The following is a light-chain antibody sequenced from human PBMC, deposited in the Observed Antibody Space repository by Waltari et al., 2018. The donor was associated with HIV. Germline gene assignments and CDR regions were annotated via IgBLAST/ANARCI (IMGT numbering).Light chain of an antibody. J-gene: IGKJ2*01. Sequence: RASSFVTSYLAGYQQKPGQAPRLLIYYVSTRSTCIPARFSGSESGTDFTLTISSLEPEDFAVYYCQQRSNWPPLYTFGHGTKLEIK. CDR3: QQRSNWPPLYT. CDR1: SFVTSY. V-gene: IGKV3-11*01. CDR2: YVS.